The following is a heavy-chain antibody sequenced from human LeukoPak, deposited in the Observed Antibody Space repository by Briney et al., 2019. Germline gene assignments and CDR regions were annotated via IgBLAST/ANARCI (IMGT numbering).Heavy chain of an antibody. V-gene: IGHV3-15*01. CDR3: TTDLIRIAVAGPDY. Sequence: QSGGSLRLSCAASGFTFSNAWMSWVRQAPGKGLEWVGRIKSKTDGGTTDYAAPVKGRFTISRDDSKNTLYLQMNSLKTEDTAVYYCTTDLIRIAVAGPDYWGQGTLVTVSS. J-gene: IGHJ4*02. D-gene: IGHD6-19*01. CDR1: GFTFSNAW. CDR2: IKSKTDGGTT.